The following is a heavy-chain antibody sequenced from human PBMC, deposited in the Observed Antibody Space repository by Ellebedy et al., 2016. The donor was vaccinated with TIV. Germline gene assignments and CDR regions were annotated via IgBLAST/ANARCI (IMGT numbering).Heavy chain of an antibody. D-gene: IGHD3-3*01. CDR2: INPSGGTA. Sequence: ASVKVSCKASGYTFTSYFLHWVRQAPGQGLEWMGLINPSGGTASYAQKFQGRVTMTRDTSTSTVYMDLRSLRSEDTAVYYCARDQNAGDPDFWSGYSDTNYYYGMDVWGQGTTVTV. J-gene: IGHJ6*02. CDR1: GYTFTSYF. V-gene: IGHV1-46*01. CDR3: ARDQNAGDPDFWSGYSDTNYYYGMDV.